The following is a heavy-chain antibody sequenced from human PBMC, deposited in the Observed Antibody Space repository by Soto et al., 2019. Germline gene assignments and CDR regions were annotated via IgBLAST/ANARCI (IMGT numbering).Heavy chain of an antibody. Sequence: PSETLSLTCTFSGGSISSSSYYWGWIRQPPGKGLEWIGSIYYSGSTYYNPSLKSRVTISVDTSKNQFSLKLSSVTAADTAVYYCARHHGAGYGDYEETWFDPWGQGTLVTVSS. V-gene: IGHV4-39*01. CDR3: ARHHGAGYGDYEETWFDP. D-gene: IGHD4-17*01. CDR2: IYYSGST. J-gene: IGHJ5*02. CDR1: GGSISSSSYY.